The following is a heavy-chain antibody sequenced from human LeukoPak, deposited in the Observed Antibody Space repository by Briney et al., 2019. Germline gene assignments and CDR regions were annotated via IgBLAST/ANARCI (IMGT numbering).Heavy chain of an antibody. D-gene: IGHD2-21*02. V-gene: IGHV3-7*01. Sequence: GGLRLSCAASGFTFSSYAMSWVRQAPGKGLEWVANIKQDGSEKYYVDSVKGRFTISRDNAKNSLYLQMNSLRDEEKAVYYCERDPGKPYCGGDCYSGAFDTWGQGTMVNVSS. CDR1: GFTFSSYA. CDR2: IKQDGSEK. CDR3: ERDPGKPYCGGDCYSGAFDT. J-gene: IGHJ3*02.